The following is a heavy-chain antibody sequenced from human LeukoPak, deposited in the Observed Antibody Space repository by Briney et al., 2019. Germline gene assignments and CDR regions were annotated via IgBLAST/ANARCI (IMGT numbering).Heavy chain of an antibody. Sequence: GGSLRLSCAASGFTLRNHAMSWVRQAPGKGLEYASCCVSSSGRTYYADSVKGRFSIFRDNSLNTLYLQMNSLTDEDTAVYYCARRARDGYNSPFDYWGQGTQVTVSS. D-gene: IGHD5-12*01. CDR3: ARRARDGYNSPFDY. J-gene: IGHJ4*02. CDR2: CVSSSGRT. CDR1: GFTLRNHA. V-gene: IGHV3-23*01.